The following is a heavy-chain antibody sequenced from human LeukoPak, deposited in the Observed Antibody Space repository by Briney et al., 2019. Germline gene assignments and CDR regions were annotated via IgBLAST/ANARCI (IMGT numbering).Heavy chain of an antibody. CDR1: EFSVGSNY. D-gene: IGHD7-27*01. CDR3: AKVGKRYYYYYYMDV. CDR2: IYSGGST. V-gene: IGHV3-66*01. J-gene: IGHJ6*03. Sequence: GGSLRLSCAASEFSVGSNYMTWVRQAPGKGLEWVSLIYSGGSTYYADSVKGRFTISRDNSKNTLYLQMNSLRAEDTAVYYCAKVGKRYYYYYYMDVWGKGTTVTVSS.